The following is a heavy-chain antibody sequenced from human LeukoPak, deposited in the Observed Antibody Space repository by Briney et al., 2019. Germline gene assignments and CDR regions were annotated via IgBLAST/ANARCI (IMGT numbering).Heavy chain of an antibody. CDR1: GGTFSSYA. D-gene: IGHD2-2*01. CDR3: ARSRGGIVVVPAAIRGYYYGMDV. CDR2: IIPIFSTA. V-gene: IGHV1-69*06. J-gene: IGHJ6*04. Sequence: SVKVSCKASGGTFSSYAISWVRQAPGQGLEWMGGIIPIFSTANYAQKFQGRVTITADKSTSTAYLELSSLRSEDTAVYYCARSRGGIVVVPAAIRGYYYGMDVWGKGTTVTVSS.